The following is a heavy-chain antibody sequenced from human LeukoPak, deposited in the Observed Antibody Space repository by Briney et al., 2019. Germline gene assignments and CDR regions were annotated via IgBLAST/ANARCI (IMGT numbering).Heavy chain of an antibody. Sequence: AGGSLRLSCAASGFTFSSYAMSWVRQAPGKGLEWVSSISSSKYIYYADLVKGRFTISRDNAKNSLYLQMNSLRAEDTAVYYCAREPFWSGYYSNLHFDYWGQGTLVTVSS. D-gene: IGHD3-3*01. J-gene: IGHJ4*02. V-gene: IGHV3-21*01. CDR1: GFTFSSYA. CDR3: AREPFWSGYYSNLHFDY. CDR2: ISSSKYI.